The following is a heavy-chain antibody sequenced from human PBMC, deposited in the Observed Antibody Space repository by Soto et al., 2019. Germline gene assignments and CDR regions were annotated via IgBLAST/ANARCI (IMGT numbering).Heavy chain of an antibody. Sequence: ASVKVSCKASGYTFTSYAMHWVRQAPGQRLEWMGWINAGNGNTKYSQKFQGRVTITRDTSASTAYMELSSLRSEDTAVYYCARVRGYSYGPNPSDAFEIWGQGTMI. V-gene: IGHV1-3*01. CDR2: INAGNGNT. J-gene: IGHJ3*02. CDR1: GYTFTSYA. D-gene: IGHD5-18*01. CDR3: ARVRGYSYGPNPSDAFEI.